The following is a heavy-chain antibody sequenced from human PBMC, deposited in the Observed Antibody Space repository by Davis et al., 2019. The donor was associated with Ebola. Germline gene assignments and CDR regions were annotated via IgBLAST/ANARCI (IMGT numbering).Heavy chain of an antibody. CDR2: INHSGST. CDR3: ARGKQFRFLEWLSALGYYYGMDV. CDR1: GGSFSGYY. J-gene: IGHJ6*02. D-gene: IGHD3-3*01. Sequence: MPSETLSLTCAVYGGSFSGYYWSWIRQPPGKGLEWIGEINHSGSTNYNLSLKSRVTISVDTSKNQFSLKLSSVTAADTAVYYCARGKQFRFLEWLSALGYYYGMDVWGQGTTVTVSS. V-gene: IGHV4-34*01.